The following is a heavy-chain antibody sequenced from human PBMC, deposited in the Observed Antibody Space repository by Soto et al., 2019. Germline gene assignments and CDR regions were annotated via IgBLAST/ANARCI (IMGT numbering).Heavy chain of an antibody. CDR1: GDSISTFY. V-gene: IGHV4-59*01. D-gene: IGHD3-3*01. CDR3: ARVRSNLFDY. Sequence: LSLTCTVSGDSISTFYWSWIRQPPGKGLEWIGYIHYSGSTNYNPSLKSQVIISVDTSKNQFSLKLSSVTAADTAVYFCARVRSNLFDYWGQGTLVTVSS. J-gene: IGHJ4*02. CDR2: IHYSGST.